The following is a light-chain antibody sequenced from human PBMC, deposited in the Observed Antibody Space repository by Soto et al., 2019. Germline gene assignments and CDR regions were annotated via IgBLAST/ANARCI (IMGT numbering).Light chain of an antibody. CDR2: ANS. CDR1: SSNIGAGYD. Sequence: QLVLTQPPSVSGAPGQRVTISCTGSSSNIGAGYDVHWYQQLPGTAPQLLIYANSNRPSGVPGRFSGSKSGASASLAITGLQAEDEADYYCQSYDSSLSGYVFGTGTKLTVL. V-gene: IGLV1-40*01. J-gene: IGLJ1*01. CDR3: QSYDSSLSGYV.